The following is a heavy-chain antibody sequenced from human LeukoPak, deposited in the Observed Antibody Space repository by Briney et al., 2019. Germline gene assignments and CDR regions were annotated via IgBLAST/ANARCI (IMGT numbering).Heavy chain of an antibody. D-gene: IGHD3-16*02. V-gene: IGHV1-2*02. J-gene: IGHJ6*03. CDR3: ARDRDYVWGSYRSYYYYMDV. Sequence: ASVKVSCKASGYTFTGYYMHWVRQAPGQGLEWMGWINPNSGGTNYAQKFRGRVTMTRDTSISTAYMELSRLRSDDTAVYYCARDRDYVWGSYRSYYYYMDVWGKGTTVTVSS. CDR2: INPNSGGT. CDR1: GYTFTGYY.